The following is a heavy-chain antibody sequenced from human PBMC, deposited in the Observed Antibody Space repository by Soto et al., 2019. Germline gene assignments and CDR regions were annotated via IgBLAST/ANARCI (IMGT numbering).Heavy chain of an antibody. CDR2: MNPNSGNT. Sequence: ASVKVSCKASGYTFTSYDINWVRQATGQGLEWMGWMNPNSGNTGYAQKFQGRVTMTRNTSISTAYMELSSLRSEDTAVYYCARKGWYCISTSCYWTYYYYYGMDVWGQGTTVTVSS. CDR1: GYTFTSYD. D-gene: IGHD2-2*01. CDR3: ARKGWYCISTSCYWTYYYYYGMDV. J-gene: IGHJ6*02. V-gene: IGHV1-8*01.